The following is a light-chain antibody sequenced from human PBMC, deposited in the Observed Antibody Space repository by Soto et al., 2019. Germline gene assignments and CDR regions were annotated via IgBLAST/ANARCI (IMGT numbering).Light chain of an antibody. CDR2: ASS. V-gene: IGKV3-20*01. CDR1: QSVSSSY. Sequence: EIVLTQSPGTLSLSPGERATLSCRASQSVSSSYLAWYQQKPGQAPRLFIYASSIRATGIPDRFSGSGSGTDFTLTISSLQSEDFAVYYCQQYNNWPKTFGQGTKLEIK. J-gene: IGKJ2*01. CDR3: QQYNNWPKT.